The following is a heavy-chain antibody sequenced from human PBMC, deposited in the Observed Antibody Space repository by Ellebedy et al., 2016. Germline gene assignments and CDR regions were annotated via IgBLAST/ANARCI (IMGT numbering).Heavy chain of an antibody. V-gene: IGHV4-4*07. J-gene: IGHJ6*03. CDR1: GGSISSYY. CDR3: ARVSPLAARALHYYMDV. D-gene: IGHD6-6*01. CDR2: IYTSGST. Sequence: SETLSLTXTVSGGSISSYYWSWIRQPAGKGLEWIGRIYTSGSTNYNPSLKSRVTMSVDTSKNQFSLKLSSVTAADTAVYYCARVSPLAARALHYYMDVWGKGTTVTVSS.